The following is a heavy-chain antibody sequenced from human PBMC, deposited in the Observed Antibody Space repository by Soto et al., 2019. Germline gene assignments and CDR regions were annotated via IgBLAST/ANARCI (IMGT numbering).Heavy chain of an antibody. D-gene: IGHD3-22*01. CDR3: ARDRGAPVNYYDSSGYKYYYYGMDV. Sequence: SETLSLTCTVSGGSVSSGSYYWSWIRQPPGKGLEWIGYIYYSGSTNYNPSLKSRVTISVDTSKNQFSLKLSSVTAADTAVYYCARDRGAPVNYYDSSGYKYYYYGMDVWGRGTTVTVSS. CDR2: IYYSGST. V-gene: IGHV4-61*01. J-gene: IGHJ6*02. CDR1: GGSVSSGSYY.